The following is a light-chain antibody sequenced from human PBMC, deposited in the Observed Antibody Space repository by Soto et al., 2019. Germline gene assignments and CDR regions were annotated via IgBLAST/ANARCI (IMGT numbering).Light chain of an antibody. CDR1: RNVLYSSNNKNY. Sequence: DIVMTQSPDSLAVSLGERATINCKSSRNVLYSSNNKNYLAGYQQKPGQPPKLLIYWASTRESGVADRFSGSGSRTDFTLTISSLQAEDVAVYYCHQYHILPWTFGQGTKVEIK. V-gene: IGKV4-1*01. CDR3: HQYHILPWT. CDR2: WAS. J-gene: IGKJ1*01.